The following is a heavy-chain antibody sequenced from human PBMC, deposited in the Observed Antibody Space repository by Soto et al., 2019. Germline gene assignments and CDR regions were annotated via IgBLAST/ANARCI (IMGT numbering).Heavy chain of an antibody. CDR1: GGSISSSSYY. J-gene: IGHJ3*02. Sequence: SETLSLTCTVSGGSISSSSYYWGWIRQPPGKGLEWIGSIYYSGSTYYNPSLKSRVTISVDTSKNQFSLKLRSVTAADTAVYYCARRGDSYYDSSGYYAFDIWGQGTMVTVSS. D-gene: IGHD3-22*01. CDR3: ARRGDSYYDSSGYYAFDI. CDR2: IYYSGST. V-gene: IGHV4-39*01.